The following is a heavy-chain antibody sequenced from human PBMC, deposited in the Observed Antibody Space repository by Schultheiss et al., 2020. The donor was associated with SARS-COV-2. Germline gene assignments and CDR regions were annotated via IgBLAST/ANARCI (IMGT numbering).Heavy chain of an antibody. CDR1: GGSISSSSYY. D-gene: IGHD6-19*01. Sequence: SETLSLTCTVSGGSISSSSYYWGWIRQPPGKGLEWIGYIYYSGSTNYNPSLKSRVTISVDTSKNQFSLKLSSVTAADTAVYYCARRYSSGWYDNWFDPWGQGTLVTVSS. CDR3: ARRYSSGWYDNWFDP. J-gene: IGHJ5*02. V-gene: IGHV4-61*05. CDR2: IYYSGST.